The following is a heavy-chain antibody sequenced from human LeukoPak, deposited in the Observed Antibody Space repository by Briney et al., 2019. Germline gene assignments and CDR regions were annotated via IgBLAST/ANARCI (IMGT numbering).Heavy chain of an antibody. CDR3: VRGGESTWS. CDR1: GFTFSSYW. CDR2: INNDGSGT. Sequence: GGSLRLSCAASGFTFSSYWMHWVRQAPGKGPVWVSRINNDGSGTTYADSVKGRFTISRDDAKNTLYLQMNSLRAEGTAVYYCVRGGESTWSWGQGTLVTVSS. J-gene: IGHJ5*02. V-gene: IGHV3-74*01. D-gene: IGHD2-15*01.